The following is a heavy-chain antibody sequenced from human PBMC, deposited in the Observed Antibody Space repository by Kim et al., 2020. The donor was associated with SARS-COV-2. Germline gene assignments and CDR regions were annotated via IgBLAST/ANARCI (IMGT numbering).Heavy chain of an antibody. Sequence: GGSLRLSCAASGFTFSSYAMSWVRQAPGKGLEWVSAISGSGGSTYYADSVKGRFTISRDNSKNTLYLQMNSLRAEDTAVYYCVKQPRVVYYYYGMDVWGQGTTVTVSS. J-gene: IGHJ6*02. D-gene: IGHD2-15*01. CDR1: GFTFSSYA. CDR3: VKQPRVVYYYYGMDV. V-gene: IGHV3-23*01. CDR2: ISGSGGST.